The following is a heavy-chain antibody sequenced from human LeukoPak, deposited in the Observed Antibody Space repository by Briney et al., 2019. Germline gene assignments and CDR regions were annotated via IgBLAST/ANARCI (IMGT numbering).Heavy chain of an antibody. V-gene: IGHV3-23*01. CDR1: GFTFSSYA. D-gene: IGHD3-22*01. J-gene: IGHJ3*02. Sequence: GGSLRLSCAASGFTFSSYAMSWVRQAPGKGLEWVSAISGSGGSTYYADSVKGRFTISRDNSKNTLFLQMNSLRAEDTAVYYCAKGRYYYDSSDAFDIWGQGTMVTVSS. CDR3: AKGRYYYDSSDAFDI. CDR2: ISGSGGST.